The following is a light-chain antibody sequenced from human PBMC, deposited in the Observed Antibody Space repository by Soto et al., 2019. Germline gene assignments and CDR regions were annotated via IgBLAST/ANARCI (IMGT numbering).Light chain of an antibody. V-gene: IGKV3-20*01. Sequence: PGETATLSCRASESVASNYLAWYQQKPGQAPRLLMYGASSRATGIPDRFSGSGSGTDFTLSITRLQPEDCAVYYCQQYGSSPWTAGQGTRVEIK. J-gene: IGKJ1*01. CDR1: ESVASNY. CDR2: GAS. CDR3: QQYGSSPWT.